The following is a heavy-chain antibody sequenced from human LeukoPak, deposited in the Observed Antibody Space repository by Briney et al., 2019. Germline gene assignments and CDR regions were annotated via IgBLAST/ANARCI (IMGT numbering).Heavy chain of an antibody. CDR3: ARYSSSWLNYYFDY. CDR1: GGSFSGYY. CDR2: INHSGST. Sequence: SETLSLTCAVYGGSFSGYYWSWIRQPPGKGLEWIGEINHSGSTNYNPSLKSRVTISVDTSKNQFSLKLSSVTAADTAVYYCARYSSSWLNYYFDYWGQGTLVTVSS. J-gene: IGHJ4*02. V-gene: IGHV4-34*01. D-gene: IGHD6-13*01.